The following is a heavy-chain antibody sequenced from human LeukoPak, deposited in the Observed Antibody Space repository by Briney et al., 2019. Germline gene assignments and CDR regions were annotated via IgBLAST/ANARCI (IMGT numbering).Heavy chain of an antibody. D-gene: IGHD2-15*01. V-gene: IGHV4-59*08. CDR2: IYSSGST. CDR1: GGSISSYY. J-gene: IGHJ3*02. Sequence: SETLSLTCTVSGGSISSYYWSWIRQSPGKGLEWIGYIYSSGSTKYNPSLSGRVTISVDTSKSHFSLRLSSVTAPDTAVYYCARHFRAGGRSTDAFDIWGQGTMVTVSS. CDR3: ARHFRAGGRSTDAFDI.